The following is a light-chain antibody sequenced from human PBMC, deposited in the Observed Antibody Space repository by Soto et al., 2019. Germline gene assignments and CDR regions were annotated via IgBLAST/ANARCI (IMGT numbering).Light chain of an antibody. CDR1: QTISSW. Sequence: DIQMTQSPSTLSGSVGDRVTITCRASQTISSWLAWYQQKPGKAPKLLVYKASTLKSGVPSRFSGSGSGTEFPLTISSLQPDDFAPYYCQHYNSYSEAVGQGTKVDIK. J-gene: IGKJ1*01. CDR2: KAS. V-gene: IGKV1-5*03. CDR3: QHYNSYSEA.